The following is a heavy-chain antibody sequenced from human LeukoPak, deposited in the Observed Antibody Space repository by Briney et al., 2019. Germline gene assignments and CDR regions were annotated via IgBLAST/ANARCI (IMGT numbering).Heavy chain of an antibody. J-gene: IGHJ1*01. CDR2: IKQDGSEK. V-gene: IGHV3-7*01. CDR1: GFTFSTYW. D-gene: IGHD2-2*03. Sequence: GGSLRLSCAASGFTFSTYWMSWVRQAPGKGLEWVANIKQDGSEKYYVDSVKGRFTISRDNAKNELYMQMNSLRAEDTAVYYCARDGYCSSTSCYTVGRVQHWGRGTLVTVSS. CDR3: ARDGYCSSTSCYTVGRVQH.